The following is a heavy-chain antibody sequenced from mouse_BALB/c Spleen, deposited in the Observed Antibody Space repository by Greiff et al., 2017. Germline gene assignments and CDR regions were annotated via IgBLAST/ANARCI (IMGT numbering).Heavy chain of an antibody. V-gene: IGHV1-4*02. CDR3: ARTTVGATDY. J-gene: IGHJ2*01. D-gene: IGHD1-1*01. Sequence: VQLQQSAAELAQPGASVKMSCKASGYTFTSYTMHWVKQTPGKGLEWIGYINPSSGNTEYNQKVKDKTTLTADKSSSTAYLQLSSLTSEDSAVYDCARTTVGATDYWGQGTTLTVSS. CDR1: GYTFTSYT. CDR2: INPSSGNT.